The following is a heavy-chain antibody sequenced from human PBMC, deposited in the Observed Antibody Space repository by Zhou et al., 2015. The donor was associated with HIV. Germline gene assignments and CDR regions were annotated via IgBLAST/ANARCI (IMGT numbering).Heavy chain of an antibody. CDR3: ARGKSSGYSSVEVAFDY. J-gene: IGHJ4*02. Sequence: QVQLVQSGAEVKKPGASVKVSCKASGYTFTGYYMHWVRQAPGQGLEWMGWINPNSGGTNYAQKFQGRVTMTRDTSISTAYMELSRLRSDDTAVYYCARGKSSGYSSVEVAFDYWGQGNPGSPSPQ. CDR1: GYTFTGYY. CDR2: INPNSGGT. V-gene: IGHV1-2*02. D-gene: IGHD6-19*01.